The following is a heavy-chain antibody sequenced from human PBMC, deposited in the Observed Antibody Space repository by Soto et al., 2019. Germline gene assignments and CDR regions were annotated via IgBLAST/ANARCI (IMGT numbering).Heavy chain of an antibody. J-gene: IGHJ5*02. D-gene: IGHD2-2*01. CDR2: IIPIFGTA. CDR1: GGTFSSYA. Sequence: QVQLVQSGAEVKKPGSSVKVSCKASGGTFSSYAISWVRQAPGQGLEWMGGIIPIFGTANYAPKFQGRVTITADESTGTANMELTSLRSEDTAVYYCAKAFGPVVPGAMGSFDPWGQGTLVTVSS. V-gene: IGHV1-69*01. CDR3: AKAFGPVVPGAMGSFDP.